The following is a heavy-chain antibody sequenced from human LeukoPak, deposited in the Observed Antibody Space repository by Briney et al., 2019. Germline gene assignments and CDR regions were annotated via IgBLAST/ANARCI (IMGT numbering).Heavy chain of an antibody. D-gene: IGHD5-12*01. J-gene: IGHJ4*02. V-gene: IGHV3-7*01. Sequence: ERVANIKQDGSEKYYVDSVKGRFTISRDNAKNSLYLQMSSLRADDMAVYYCATLVATTRFDYWGQGTLVTVSS. CDR3: ATLVATTRFDY. CDR2: IKQDGSEK.